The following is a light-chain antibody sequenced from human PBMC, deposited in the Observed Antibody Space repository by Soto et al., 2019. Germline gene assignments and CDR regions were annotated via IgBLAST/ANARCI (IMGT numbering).Light chain of an antibody. CDR3: QQYNWPPTWT. J-gene: IGKJ1*01. V-gene: IGKV3-15*01. CDR1: QSVSNN. Sequence: EIVIIQSPSTVSVSPGERATLSCRASQSVSNNLAWYQQKPGQPPRLLIYGTSTRATGIPARFSGSGSGTEFTLTISSLQSEGVAVYYCQQYNWPPTWTFGQGTKVDIK. CDR2: GTS.